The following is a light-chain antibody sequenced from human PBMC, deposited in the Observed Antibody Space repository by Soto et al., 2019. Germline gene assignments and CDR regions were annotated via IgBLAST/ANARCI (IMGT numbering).Light chain of an antibody. Sequence: DIVMTQSPDSLAVSLGETATINCKSSQNLLYNSNIKNYLAWHQQKPGQPPKLLIYWASTRESGVPDRFSGRGSGTDFTLTISSLQAEDVAVYYCQQYYNTPWTFGQGTKVEIK. CDR2: WAS. V-gene: IGKV4-1*01. J-gene: IGKJ1*01. CDR3: QQYYNTPWT. CDR1: QNLLYNSNIKNY.